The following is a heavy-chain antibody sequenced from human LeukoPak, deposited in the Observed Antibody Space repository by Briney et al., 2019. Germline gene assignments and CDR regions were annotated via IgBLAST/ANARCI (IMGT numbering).Heavy chain of an antibody. D-gene: IGHD1-14*01. V-gene: IGHV3-64D*06. J-gene: IGHJ4*02. CDR3: VRGPGY. CDR2: ISSNGDNT. Sequence: GGSLRLSCSVSGFTFSTYVMHWVRQAPGKGLEYVSAISSNGDNTYYADSVKGRFTISRDNSKNTLYRQMSSLRADDTAVYYWVRGPGYWGQGTLVTASS. CDR1: GFTFSTYV.